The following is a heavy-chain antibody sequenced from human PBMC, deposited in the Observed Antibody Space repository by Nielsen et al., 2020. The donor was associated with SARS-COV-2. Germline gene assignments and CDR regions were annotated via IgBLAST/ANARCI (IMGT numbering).Heavy chain of an antibody. CDR2: ISYSGST. CDR1: GGSISSFY. Sequence: SETLSLTCTLSGGSISSFYWSWIRQPPGKGLEWIGYISYSGSTNYNPSLKSRVAISVDTSKNQFSLKLSSVTAADTAVYYCGRGPGTAYYYMDVWGKGTTVTVSS. J-gene: IGHJ6*03. CDR3: GRGPGTAYYYMDV. V-gene: IGHV4-59*01. D-gene: IGHD1-7*01.